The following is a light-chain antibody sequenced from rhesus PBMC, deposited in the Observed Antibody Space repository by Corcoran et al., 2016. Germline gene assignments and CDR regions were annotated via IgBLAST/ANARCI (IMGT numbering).Light chain of an antibody. J-gene: IGKJ3*01. CDR3: QHAYGTPFT. V-gene: IGKV1-74*01. CDR2: KTA. CDR1: KSVNNY. Sequence: DIHMTQSPSSLSASLGDRVSITCRASKSVNNYLNWYQQKPGKAPQRLIFKTASLESGVPSRFSGNGAGTDYNLTSSSLPPGDLATYYCQHAYGTPFTFGPGTK.